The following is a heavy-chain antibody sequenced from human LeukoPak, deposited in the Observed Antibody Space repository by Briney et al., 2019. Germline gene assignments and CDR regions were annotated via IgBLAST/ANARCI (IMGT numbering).Heavy chain of an antibody. J-gene: IGHJ2*01. CDR2: ISYDGSNK. V-gene: IGHV3-30*03. CDR1: GFTFSSYG. CDR3: ARDDGRRNDDFWSGYSPKWYFDL. Sequence: PGGSLRLSCAASGFTFSSYGMHWVRQAPGKGLEWVAVISYDGSNKYYADSVKGRFTISRDNSKNTLYLQMNSLRVEDTAVYNCARDDGRRNDDFWSGYSPKWYFDLWGRGTLVTVSS. D-gene: IGHD3-3*01.